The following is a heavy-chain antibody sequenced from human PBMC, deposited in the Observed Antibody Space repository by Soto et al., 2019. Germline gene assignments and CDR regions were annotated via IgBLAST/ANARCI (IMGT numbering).Heavy chain of an antibody. CDR2: ISAYNGNT. Sequence: ASVKVSYKASGYTFTSYGISWVRQAPGQGLEWMGWISAYNGNTNYAQKLQGRVTMTTDTSTSTAYMELRSLRSDDTAVYYCARDYRYCSSTSCYAYYYYGMDVWGQGTTVTVSS. V-gene: IGHV1-18*01. CDR1: GYTFTSYG. D-gene: IGHD2-2*01. J-gene: IGHJ6*02. CDR3: ARDYRYCSSTSCYAYYYYGMDV.